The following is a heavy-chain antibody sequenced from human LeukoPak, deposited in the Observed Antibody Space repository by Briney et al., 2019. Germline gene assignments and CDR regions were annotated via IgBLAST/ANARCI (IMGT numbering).Heavy chain of an antibody. CDR2: IYYSGST. V-gene: IGHV4-39*07. J-gene: IGHJ4*02. Sequence: SETLSLTCTVSGGSISSYYWGWIRQPPGKGLEWIGTIYYSGSTYYNASLKSRVTISRDTSKNQFSLKLSSVTAADTAVYYCASRPGSASGWGQGTLVTVSS. CDR1: GGSISSYY. D-gene: IGHD6-19*01. CDR3: ASRPGSASG.